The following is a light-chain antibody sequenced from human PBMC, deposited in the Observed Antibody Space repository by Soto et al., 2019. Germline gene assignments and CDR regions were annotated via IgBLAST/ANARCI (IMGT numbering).Light chain of an antibody. J-gene: IGKJ1*01. CDR2: DAS. Sequence: DIQMTQSPSTLSASVGDRVTITCRASQSISTRLAWYQQKPRKAPKLLIYDASTLQSGVPSRFSGSGFGTDFTLTISSLQPEDFATYYCLLDYAYFWAFGQGTKVEVK. CDR3: LLDYAYFWA. CDR1: QSISTR. V-gene: IGKV1-5*01.